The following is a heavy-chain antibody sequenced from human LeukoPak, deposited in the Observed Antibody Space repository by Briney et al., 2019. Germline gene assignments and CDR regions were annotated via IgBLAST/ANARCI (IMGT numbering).Heavy chain of an antibody. CDR3: ARDIRLPGLGGSYYEYYYYGMDV. Sequence: SETLSLTCAVYGGSFSGYYWSWIRQPPGKGLEWIGEINHSGSTNYNPSLKSRVTISVDTSKNQFSLKLSSVTAADTAVYYCARDIRLPGLGGSYYEYYYYGMDVWGQGTTVTVSS. CDR1: GGSFSGYY. V-gene: IGHV4-34*01. CDR2: INHSGST. D-gene: IGHD1-26*01. J-gene: IGHJ6*02.